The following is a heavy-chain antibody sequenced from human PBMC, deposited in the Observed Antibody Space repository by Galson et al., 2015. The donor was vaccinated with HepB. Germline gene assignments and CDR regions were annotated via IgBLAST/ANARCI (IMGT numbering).Heavy chain of an antibody. D-gene: IGHD5-18*01. J-gene: IGHJ3*02. V-gene: IGHV3-30*18. CDR3: AKDDTRYSYGSFDAFDI. CDR2: ISYDGSNK. Sequence: SLRLSCAASGFTFSSYGMHWVRQAPGKGLEWVAVISYDGSNKYYADSVKGRFTISRDNSKNTLYLQMNSLRAEDTAVCYCAKDDTRYSYGSFDAFDIWGQGTMVTVSS. CDR1: GFTFSSYG.